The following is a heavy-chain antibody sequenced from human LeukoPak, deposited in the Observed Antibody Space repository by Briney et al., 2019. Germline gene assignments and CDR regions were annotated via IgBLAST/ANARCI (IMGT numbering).Heavy chain of an antibody. Sequence: GGSLRLSCAVSGFTFNDYAMNWARQAPGKGLEWVSLISGDGESKYYAESVKGRFTISRDNKKNSLYLRMNSLRLGDTALYYCATDCSGNRCYSLWGQGTLVTVSS. CDR3: ATDCSGNRCYSL. CDR2: ISGDGESK. V-gene: IGHV3-43*02. J-gene: IGHJ4*02. CDR1: GFTFNDYA. D-gene: IGHD2-15*01.